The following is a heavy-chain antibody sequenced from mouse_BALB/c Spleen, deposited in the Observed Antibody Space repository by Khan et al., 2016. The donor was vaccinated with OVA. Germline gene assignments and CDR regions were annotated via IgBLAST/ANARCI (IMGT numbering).Heavy chain of an antibody. J-gene: IGHJ3*01. CDR1: GYTFTSYE. D-gene: IGHD2-14*01. CDR3: ARGGYGGFAY. Sequence: QVQLQQSGAELVKPGASVKLSCKAIGYTFTSYEIEWVRQRPEQGLEWIGGMLPGDRSTTYNEKFKGKATMTTDKSSSTAYMQLSMLTSEDSGVYCCARGGYGGFAYWGQGTLVTVSA. V-gene: IGHV1-85*01. CDR2: MLPGDRST.